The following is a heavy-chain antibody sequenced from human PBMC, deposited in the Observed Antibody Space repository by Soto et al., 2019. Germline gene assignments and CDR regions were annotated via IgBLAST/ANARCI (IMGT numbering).Heavy chain of an antibody. J-gene: IGHJ4*02. D-gene: IGHD5-18*01. CDR2: INPNSGGT. CDR3: ARVSHGYNYFDY. V-gene: IGHV1-2*02. CDR1: GYTFTGYY. Sequence: ASVKVSCKASGYTFTGYYMHWVRQAPGQGLEWMGWINPNSGGTNYAQKFQGRVTMTRDTSISTAYMEPSRLRSDDTAVYYCARVSHGYNYFDYWGQGTLVTVSS.